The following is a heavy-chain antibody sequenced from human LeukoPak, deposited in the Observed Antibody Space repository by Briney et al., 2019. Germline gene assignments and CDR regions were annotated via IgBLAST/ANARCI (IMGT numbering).Heavy chain of an antibody. V-gene: IGHV3-74*01. J-gene: IGHJ3*02. CDR3: ARMSAEAFDI. CDR1: GFTFSNYA. Sequence: GGSLRLSCAASGFTFSNYALHWVRQAPGKGLVWVSRINSDGSSTSYADSVKGRFTISRDNAKNTLYLQMNSLRAEDTAVYYCARMSAEAFDIWGQGTMVTVSS. CDR2: INSDGSST.